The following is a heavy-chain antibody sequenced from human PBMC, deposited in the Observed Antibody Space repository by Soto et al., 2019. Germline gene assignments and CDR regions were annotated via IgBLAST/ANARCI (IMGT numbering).Heavy chain of an antibody. CDR3: ARGDSSKLGLTPYYGMDV. D-gene: IGHD2-15*01. V-gene: IGHV1-69*12. CDR1: GGSLTNYG. J-gene: IGHJ6*02. Sequence: QVQLVQSGAEVKKPGSSVKVSCKASGGSLTNYGVSWVRQAPGQGLEWMGGIIPVFGTANYAQKFQGRVTIAADESIRTALMHVRSLRSEDTAVYYSARGDSSKLGLTPYYGMDVWGQGTTVTVSS. CDR2: IIPVFGTA.